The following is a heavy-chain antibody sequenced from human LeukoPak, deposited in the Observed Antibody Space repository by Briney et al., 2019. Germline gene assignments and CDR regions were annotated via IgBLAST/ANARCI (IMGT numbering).Heavy chain of an antibody. Sequence: PSETLSLTCAVYGGSFSGYYWSWIRQPPGKGLEWIGEINHSGSTNYNPSLKSRVTISVDTSKNQFSLKLSSVTAADTAMYYCARDRPNVDSTGYFSRHDAFDIWGQGTMVTVSS. J-gene: IGHJ3*02. D-gene: IGHD3-22*01. CDR3: ARDRPNVDSTGYFSRHDAFDI. CDR2: INHSGST. CDR1: GGSFSGYY. V-gene: IGHV4-34*01.